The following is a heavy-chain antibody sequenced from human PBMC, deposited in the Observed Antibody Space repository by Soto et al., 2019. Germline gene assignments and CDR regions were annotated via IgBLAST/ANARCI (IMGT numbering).Heavy chain of an antibody. CDR2: INGDGSST. J-gene: IGHJ4*02. V-gene: IGHV3-74*01. Sequence: GGSLRLSXVASGFTFSSYWMHWVRQAPGKGLVWVSRINGDGSSTSYADSVKGRITISRDNAKNTLYLQMNGLRAEDTAVYYWARSGVTPRYCSGVSSPLAPDSGAQGPL. CDR3: ARSGVTPRYCSGVSSPLAPDS. CDR1: GFTFSSYW. D-gene: IGHD2-15*01.